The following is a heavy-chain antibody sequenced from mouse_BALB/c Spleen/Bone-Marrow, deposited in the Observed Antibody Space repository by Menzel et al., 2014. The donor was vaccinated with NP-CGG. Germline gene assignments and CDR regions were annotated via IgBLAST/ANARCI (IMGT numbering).Heavy chain of an antibody. Sequence: QVQLQQSGAELVKPGASVKLSCKASGYTFTSYWMHRVKQRPGQGLEWIGEINPSNGRTNYNEKFKSKATLTVDKSSSTAYMQLSSLTSEDSAVYYCARTYFDYWGQGTTLTVSP. CDR3: ARTYFDY. V-gene: IGHV1S81*02. CDR1: GYTFTSYW. J-gene: IGHJ2*01. CDR2: INPSNGRT.